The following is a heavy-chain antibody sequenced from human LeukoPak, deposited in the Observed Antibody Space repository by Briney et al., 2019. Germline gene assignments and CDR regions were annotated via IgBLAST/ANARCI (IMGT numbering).Heavy chain of an antibody. D-gene: IGHD2-2*02. V-gene: IGHV3-30*02. J-gene: IGHJ4*02. Sequence: QPGGSLRLSCAASGFTFSSYWMHWVRQAPGKGLEWVAFIRYDGSNKYYADSVKGRFTISRDNSKNTLYLQMNSLRAEDTAVYYCAKDTGVVCSSTSCYTGEIDYWGQGTLVTVSS. CDR1: GFTFSSYW. CDR2: IRYDGSNK. CDR3: AKDTGVVCSSTSCYTGEIDY.